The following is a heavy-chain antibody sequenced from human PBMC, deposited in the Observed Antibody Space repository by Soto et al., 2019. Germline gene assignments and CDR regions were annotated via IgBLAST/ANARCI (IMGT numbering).Heavy chain of an antibody. CDR3: ASLPYDILTGYYYYGMDV. D-gene: IGHD3-9*01. J-gene: IGHJ6*02. CDR1: GGSFSGYY. Sequence: QVQLQQWGAGLLKPSETLSLTCAVYGGSFSGYYWSWIRQPPGKGLEWIGEINHSGSTNYNPSLKSRVTISVDTSKNQFSLKLSSVTAADTAVYYCASLPYDILTGYYYYGMDVWGQGTTVTVS. CDR2: INHSGST. V-gene: IGHV4-34*01.